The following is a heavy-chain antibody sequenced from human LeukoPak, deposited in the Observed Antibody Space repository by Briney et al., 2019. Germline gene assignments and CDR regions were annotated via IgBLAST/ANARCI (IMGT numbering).Heavy chain of an antibody. CDR3: ATGALLFDY. V-gene: IGHV4-39*07. CDR1: GGSISSSSYY. D-gene: IGHD2/OR15-2a*01. J-gene: IGHJ4*02. Sequence: SETLSVTCTVSGGSISSSSYYWGWIRQPPGKGLEWIGSIYYSGSTYYNPSLKSRVTISVDTSKNQFSLKLSSVTAADTAVYYCATGALLFDYWGQGTLVTVSS. CDR2: IYYSGST.